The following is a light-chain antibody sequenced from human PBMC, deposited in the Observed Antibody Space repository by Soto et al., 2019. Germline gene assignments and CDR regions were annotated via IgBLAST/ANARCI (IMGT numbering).Light chain of an antibody. CDR3: CSHAGGSTWV. V-gene: IGLV2-11*01. Sequence: QSALTQPRSVSGSPGQSVTISCTGTSSDVGAYDRVSWYQHHPTKAPKLIIYDVTKRPSGVPDRFSGSKSGSTASLTISGLQAEYEADYYCCSHAGGSTWVFGGGTKLTVL. J-gene: IGLJ3*02. CDR1: SSDVGAYDR. CDR2: DVT.